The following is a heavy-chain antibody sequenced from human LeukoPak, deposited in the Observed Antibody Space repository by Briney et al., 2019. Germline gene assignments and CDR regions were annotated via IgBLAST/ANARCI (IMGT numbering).Heavy chain of an antibody. V-gene: IGHV2-70*04. Sequence: SGPTLVNPTQTLTLTCTFSGFSLSTSGVRVSWIRQPPGKALEWLARIDWDDDKFYSTSLKTRLTISKDTSKNQVVLTMTNMDPVDTATYYCARVSTSLYFDYWGQGTLVTVSS. CDR1: GFSLSTSGVR. J-gene: IGHJ4*02. CDR2: IDWDDDK. CDR3: ARVSTSLYFDY. D-gene: IGHD4-11*01.